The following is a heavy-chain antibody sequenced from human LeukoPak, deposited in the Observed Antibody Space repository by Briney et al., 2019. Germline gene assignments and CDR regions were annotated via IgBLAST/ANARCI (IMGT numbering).Heavy chain of an antibody. CDR2: IKQDGSEK. D-gene: IGHD5-18*01. Sequence: PGGSLRLSCAASGFTFSSYVMSWVRQAPGKGLEWVANIKQDGSEKYYVDSVKGRFTISRDNAKNSLYLQMNSLRAEDTAVYYCARDSGYSYALDYWGQGTLVTVSS. CDR1: GFTFSSYV. J-gene: IGHJ4*02. CDR3: ARDSGYSYALDY. V-gene: IGHV3-7*05.